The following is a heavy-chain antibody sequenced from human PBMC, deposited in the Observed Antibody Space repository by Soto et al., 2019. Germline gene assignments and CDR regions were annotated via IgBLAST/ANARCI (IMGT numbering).Heavy chain of an antibody. D-gene: IGHD2-2*01. Sequence: VASVKVSCKASGYSFISHYIHWVRQAPGQGLEWMGFINPSGGSATLAQKFQGRVTMTRDTSTSTVYMELTILRSEDAAVYYCARDYLSSKLSLSYFDFWGQGTLVTVS. CDR1: GYSFISHY. V-gene: IGHV1-46*01. J-gene: IGHJ4*02. CDR2: INPSGGSA. CDR3: ARDYLSSKLSLSYFDF.